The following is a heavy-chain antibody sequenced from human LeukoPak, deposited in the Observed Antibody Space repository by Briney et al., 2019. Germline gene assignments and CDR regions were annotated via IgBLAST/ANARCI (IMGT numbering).Heavy chain of an antibody. CDR3: ARVGGSYEGLIDY. Sequence: GASVKVSCKASGYTFTSYPIGWVREAPGQGREWMGWFSAYNGYTNYAQSLQGRVPMTTDTATSTAYMELRSLRSDDTAMSYCARVGGSYEGLIDYWGQGTLVTVSS. CDR2: FSAYNGYT. J-gene: IGHJ4*02. V-gene: IGHV1-18*01. D-gene: IGHD1-26*01. CDR1: GYTFTSYP.